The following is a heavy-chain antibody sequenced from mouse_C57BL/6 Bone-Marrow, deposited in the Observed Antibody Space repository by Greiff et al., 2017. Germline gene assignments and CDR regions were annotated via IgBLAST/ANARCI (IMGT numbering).Heavy chain of an antibody. CDR3: ARHVTTVGDVRFAY. CDR2: ISSGGSYT. D-gene: IGHD1-1*01. CDR1: GFTFSSYG. J-gene: IGHJ3*01. V-gene: IGHV5-6*01. Sequence: EVKLVESGGDLVKPGGSLKLSCAASGFTFSSYGMSWVRQTPDKRLEWVATISSGGSYTYYPDSVKGRFTISRENAKNTLYLQMSSLKSEDTAMYYCARHVTTVGDVRFAYWGQGTLVTVSA.